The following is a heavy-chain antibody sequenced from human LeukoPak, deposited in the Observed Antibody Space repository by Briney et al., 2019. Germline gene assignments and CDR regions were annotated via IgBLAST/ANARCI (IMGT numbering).Heavy chain of an antibody. J-gene: IGHJ2*01. Sequence: GGSLRLSCAASGFTASSNYMSWVRQGPGQGLEWVSVIDSGGITYYADSVKGRFTISRDNSKNTLYLQMNSLRAEDTAVYYCARDRWGYWYFDLWGRGTLVTISS. CDR1: GFTASSNY. CDR3: ARDRWGYWYFDL. V-gene: IGHV3-53*01. CDR2: IDSGGIT. D-gene: IGHD4-23*01.